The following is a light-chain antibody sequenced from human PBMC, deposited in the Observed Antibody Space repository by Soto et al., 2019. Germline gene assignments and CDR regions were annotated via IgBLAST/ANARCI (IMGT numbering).Light chain of an antibody. J-gene: IGKJ4*01. V-gene: IGKV3-15*01. CDR1: RGIGST. CDR2: DTS. Sequence: EVVMTQSPATLSVSPGERATLSCRARRGIGSTLAWYQQKPGQTPRLLIYDTSTRATGVPGRFIGSRSGTEFTLTITSLQSEDFAIYYCQHYVTWPLAFGGGTRVENK. CDR3: QHYVTWPLA.